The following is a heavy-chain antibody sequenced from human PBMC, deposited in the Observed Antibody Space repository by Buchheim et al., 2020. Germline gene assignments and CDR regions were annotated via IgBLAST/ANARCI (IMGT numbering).Heavy chain of an antibody. J-gene: IGHJ4*02. CDR3: ARPPDYYDSSGYLGYFDY. CDR1: GYTFTSYY. D-gene: IGHD3-22*01. Sequence: QVQLVQSGAEVKKPGASVKVSCKASGYTFTSYYMHWVRQAPGQGLEWMGIINPSGGSTSYAQKFQGRVNMTRDTSPSTVDMELSSLRSEDTAVYYCARPPDYYDSSGYLGYFDYWGQGTL. CDR2: INPSGGST. V-gene: IGHV1-46*01.